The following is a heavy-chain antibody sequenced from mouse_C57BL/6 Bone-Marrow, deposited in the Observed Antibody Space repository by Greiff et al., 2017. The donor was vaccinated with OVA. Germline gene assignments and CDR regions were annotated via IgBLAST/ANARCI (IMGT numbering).Heavy chain of an antibody. V-gene: IGHV3-6*01. J-gene: IGHJ4*01. CDR2: ISYDGSN. Sequence: EVQLQESGPGLVKPSQSLSLTCSVTGYSITSGYYWNWIRQFPGNKLEWMGYISYDGSNNYNPSLKNRISITRDTSKNQFFLKLKSVTTEDTATYDCARNAYYSNYDYYAMDYWGQGTSVTVSS. D-gene: IGHD2-5*01. CDR1: GYSITSGYY. CDR3: ARNAYYSNYDYYAMDY.